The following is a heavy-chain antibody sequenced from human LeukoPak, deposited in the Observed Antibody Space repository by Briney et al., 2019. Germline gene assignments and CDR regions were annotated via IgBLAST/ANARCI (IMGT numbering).Heavy chain of an antibody. V-gene: IGHV1-2*02. D-gene: IGHD6-19*01. CDR2: INPKNGGS. Sequence: ASVKVSCKASRYTFTGYYMHWVRQAPGQGLEWVGWINPKNGGSNYAQKFQGRVTMTSDRSISTAYMELSRLRSDDSAVYYCARDLSSGSDYWGQGTLVTVSS. CDR1: RYTFTGYY. J-gene: IGHJ4*02. CDR3: ARDLSSGSDY.